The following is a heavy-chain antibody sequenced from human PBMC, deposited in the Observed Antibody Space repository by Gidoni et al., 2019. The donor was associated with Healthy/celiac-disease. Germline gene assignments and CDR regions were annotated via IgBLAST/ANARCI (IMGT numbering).Heavy chain of an antibody. V-gene: IGHV3-66*01. D-gene: IGHD4-17*01. CDR2: IYSGGST. J-gene: IGHJ4*02. Sequence: EVRLVESGGGLVQPAGSLSLSCAASGFTVSSNYMRWVRQAPGKGREWDLVIYSGGSTYYADSVKGRFTISRDNSKNTLYLQMNSLGPEDTAVYYCARSTVTPYYFDYWGQGTLVTVSS. CDR3: ARSTVTPYYFDY. CDR1: GFTVSSNY.